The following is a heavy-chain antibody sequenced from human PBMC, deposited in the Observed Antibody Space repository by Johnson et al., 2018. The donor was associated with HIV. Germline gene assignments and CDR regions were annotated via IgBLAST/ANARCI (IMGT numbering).Heavy chain of an antibody. D-gene: IGHD3-22*01. CDR1: GFTFNYAW. CDR3: ARDRRNYYDSSGYPDDDAFDI. Sequence: VQLVESGGGLVEPGGSLRLSCAASGFTFNYAWMNWVRQAPGKGLEWVGRIKSKTDDETTDYGAPVKGRFTISRDDAKNTLYLEMNSLRAEDTALYYCARDRRNYYDSSGYPDDDAFDIWGQGTMVTVAS. CDR2: IKSKTDDETT. J-gene: IGHJ3*02. V-gene: IGHV3-15*05.